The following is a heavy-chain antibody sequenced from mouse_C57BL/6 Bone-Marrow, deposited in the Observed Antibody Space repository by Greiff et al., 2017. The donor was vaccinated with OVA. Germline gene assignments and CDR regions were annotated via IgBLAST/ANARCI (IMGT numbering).Heavy chain of an antibody. CDR3: SGSYDGLGTWFAY. Sequence: VQLQQPGAELVKPGASVKLSCKASGYTFTSYWMHWVKQRPGQGLEWIGMIHPNSGSTNYNEKFKSKATLTVDKSSSTAYMQLSSLTSEDSAVFYCSGSYDGLGTWFAYWGQGTLVTVSA. D-gene: IGHD2-12*01. CDR2: IHPNSGST. J-gene: IGHJ3*01. V-gene: IGHV1-64*01. CDR1: GYTFTSYW.